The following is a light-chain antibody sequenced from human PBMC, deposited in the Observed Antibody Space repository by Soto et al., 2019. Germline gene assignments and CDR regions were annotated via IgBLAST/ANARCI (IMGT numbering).Light chain of an antibody. CDR1: NSDVGGYNS. Sequence: SVLTQPASMSGSPGQSITISCTGTNSDVGGYNSVSWYQQHPGKAPKLMIYDVTNRPSGVSSRFSGSKSGNTASLTISGLQAEDEADYYCSSYTTNTTPYVFGTGTKVTVL. V-gene: IGLV2-14*01. CDR3: SSYTTNTTPYV. CDR2: DVT. J-gene: IGLJ1*01.